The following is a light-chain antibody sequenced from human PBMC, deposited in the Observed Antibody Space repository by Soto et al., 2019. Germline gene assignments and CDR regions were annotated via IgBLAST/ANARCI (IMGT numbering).Light chain of an antibody. CDR1: QSVISTY. CDR3: QNHGTT. J-gene: IGKJ1*01. CDR2: AAS. V-gene: IGKV3-20*01. Sequence: EIVLTQSPGTLSLSPVEGATLSCRASQSVISTYLAWYQQKPGQAPRLLIYAASSRATGIPDRFSGGGSGTDFTLTISRLEPEDSAVYYCQNHGTTFGQGTKVDIK.